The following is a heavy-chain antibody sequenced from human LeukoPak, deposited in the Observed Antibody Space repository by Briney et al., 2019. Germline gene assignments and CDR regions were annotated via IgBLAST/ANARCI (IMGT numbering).Heavy chain of an antibody. CDR3: AHFNGTLTPVAY. V-gene: IGHV2-5*01. J-gene: IGHJ4*02. Sequence: SGPTLVKPTQTRTLPCTLSGFSLSTSAGGVGWIRQPPGKALECLALIYWNDDKRYSPSLKSRLTITKDTTKTQVDLTKTNMDAVDTATYYCAHFNGTLTPVAYWGQGTLVTVSS. CDR1: GFSLSTSAGG. D-gene: IGHD4-23*01. CDR2: IYWNDDK.